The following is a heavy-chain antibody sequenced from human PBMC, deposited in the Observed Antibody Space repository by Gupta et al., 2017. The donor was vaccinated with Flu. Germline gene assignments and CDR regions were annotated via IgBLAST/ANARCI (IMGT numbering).Heavy chain of an antibody. CDR2: IDHSGGT. CDR3: TRLGGFTVGYNWFDP. CDR1: NASLSGSY. J-gene: IGHJ5*02. D-gene: IGHD4-11*01. Sequence: QVQLQQWGAGLLKPSETLSLTCAVYNASLSGSYWSWIRQPPGKGPEWIGEIDHSGGTNYNPSLKSRVTMSVDTSKNQFSLNLYSVTAADTAIYYCTRLGGFTVGYNWFDPWGQGTRVTVSS. V-gene: IGHV4-34*01.